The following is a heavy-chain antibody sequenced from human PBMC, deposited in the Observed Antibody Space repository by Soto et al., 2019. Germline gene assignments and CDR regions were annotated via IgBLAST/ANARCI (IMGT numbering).Heavy chain of an antibody. CDR3: ARRGFSYGYGDRYFDY. D-gene: IGHD5-18*01. V-gene: IGHV4-30-4*01. J-gene: IGHJ4*02. CDR1: GASISSGDYH. CDR2: IFYSESA. Sequence: QVQLQESGPGLVKPSQTLSLTCTVSGASISSGDYHWSWIRQPPGKGLEWIGYIFYSESAYNNPSLESRVTISVDTSKNQFSLKLSAVTAADTAVYFCARRGFSYGYGDRYFDYWGQGILVTVSS.